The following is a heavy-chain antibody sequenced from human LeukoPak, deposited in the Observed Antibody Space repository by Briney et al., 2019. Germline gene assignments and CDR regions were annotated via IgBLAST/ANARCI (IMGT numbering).Heavy chain of an antibody. CDR2: IRYDGSNK. J-gene: IGHJ5*02. V-gene: IGHV3-30*02. CDR1: GFTFSSYG. CDR3: AKDRGGINWFDP. Sequence: GGSLRLSCAASGFTFSSYGMHWVRKAPGKGLEWVAFIRYDGSNKYYADSVKGRFTISRDNSKNTLYLQMNSLRPEDTPVYYCAKDRGGINWFDPWGQGTLVTVSS. D-gene: IGHD3-10*01.